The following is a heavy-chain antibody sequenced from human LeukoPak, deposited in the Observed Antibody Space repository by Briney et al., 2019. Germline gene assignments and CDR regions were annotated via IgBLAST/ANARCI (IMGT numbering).Heavy chain of an antibody. CDR1: GGTFSSYA. Sequence: SSAKVSCKASGGTFSSYAISWVRQAPGQGLEWMGGIIPIFGTANYAQKFQGRVTITADESTSTAYMELSSLRSEDTAVYYCARNDYGGNSEFVYWGQGTLVTVSS. J-gene: IGHJ4*02. CDR2: IIPIFGTA. V-gene: IGHV1-69*13. CDR3: ARNDYGGNSEFVY. D-gene: IGHD4-23*01.